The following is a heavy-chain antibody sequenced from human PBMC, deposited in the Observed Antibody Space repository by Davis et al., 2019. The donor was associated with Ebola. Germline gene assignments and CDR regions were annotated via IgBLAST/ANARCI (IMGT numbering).Heavy chain of an antibody. Sequence: GESLKISCAASGFTFSSYGMHWVRQAPGKGLEWVAVIWYDGSNKYYADSVKGRFTISRDNSKNTLYLQMNSLRAEDTAVYYCAKESGIWNYGAFGYWGQGTLVTVSS. CDR2: IWYDGSNK. V-gene: IGHV3-33*06. CDR3: AKESGIWNYGAFGY. J-gene: IGHJ4*02. D-gene: IGHD1-7*01. CDR1: GFTFSSYG.